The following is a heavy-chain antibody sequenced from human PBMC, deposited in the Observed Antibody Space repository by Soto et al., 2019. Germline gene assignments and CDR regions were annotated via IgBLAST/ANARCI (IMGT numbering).Heavy chain of an antibody. D-gene: IGHD3-3*01. V-gene: IGHV1-2*04. CDR2: INPNSGGT. CDR3: ARAHLPTVYDFWSGYYFDY. CDR1: GYTITCYG. J-gene: IGHJ4*02. Sequence: SVKVRSKESGYTITCYGSSWVRQATGQGLEWMGWINPNSGGTNYAQKFQGWVTMTRDTSISTAYMELSRLRSDDTAVYYCARAHLPTVYDFWSGYYFDYWGQGTLVTVS.